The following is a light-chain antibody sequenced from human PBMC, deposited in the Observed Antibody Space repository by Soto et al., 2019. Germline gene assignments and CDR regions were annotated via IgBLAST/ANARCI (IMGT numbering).Light chain of an antibody. CDR1: QSVSSY. CDR3: QQRSNWPLT. CDR2: DAS. V-gene: IGKV3-11*01. J-gene: IGKJ5*01. Sequence: EILLTQSPATLSLSPGEISTLSCRASQSVSSYLAWYQQKPGQAPRLLIYDASNRATGIPARFSGSGGGTDFTLTISSLEPEDFAVYYCQQRSNWPLTFGQGTRLEI.